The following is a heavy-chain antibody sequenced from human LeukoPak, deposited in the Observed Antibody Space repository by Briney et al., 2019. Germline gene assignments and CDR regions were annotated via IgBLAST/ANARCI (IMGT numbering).Heavy chain of an antibody. D-gene: IGHD1-1*01. J-gene: IGHJ6*03. V-gene: IGHV1-18*01. Sequence: ASVKVSCKASGYTFTSYGISWVRQAPGQGLEWMGWISAYNGNTNYAQKFQGRVTTTRDRSTGTVYMELTTLRSDDTAVYYCARVGPLRGNWNDKYYYYYYYMDVWGKGTTVTVSS. CDR3: ARVGPLRGNWNDKYYYYYYYMDV. CDR1: GYTFTSYG. CDR2: ISAYNGNT.